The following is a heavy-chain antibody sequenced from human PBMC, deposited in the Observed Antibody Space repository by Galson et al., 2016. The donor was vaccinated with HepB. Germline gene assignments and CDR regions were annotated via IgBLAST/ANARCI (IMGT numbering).Heavy chain of an antibody. CDR1: GFSFGSYG. V-gene: IGHV3-23*01. CDR3: AKGNTVPDY. Sequence: SLRLSCAASGFSFGSYGMSWVRQAPGKGLEWVSTISGNGIHTFYADAVKGRFTISRDKSKNTLYLQMKTLRVEDTAVYYCAKGNTVPDYWGQGTLVTVSS. CDR2: ISGNGIHT. D-gene: IGHD4-11*01. J-gene: IGHJ4*02.